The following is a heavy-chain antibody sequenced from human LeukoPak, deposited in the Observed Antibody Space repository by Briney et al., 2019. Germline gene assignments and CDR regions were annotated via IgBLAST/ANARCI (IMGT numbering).Heavy chain of an antibody. V-gene: IGHV3-15*01. CDR3: TTVISEDYVWGSHRLIPNFDY. Sequence: GGSLRLSCAASGFTFSNAWMSWVRQAPGKGLEWVGRIKSKTDGGTTDYAAPVKGRFTISRDDSKNTLYLQMNSLKTEDTAVYYCTTVISEDYVWGSHRLIPNFDYWGQGTLVTVSS. J-gene: IGHJ4*02. CDR2: IKSKTDGGTT. D-gene: IGHD3-16*02. CDR1: GFTFSNAW.